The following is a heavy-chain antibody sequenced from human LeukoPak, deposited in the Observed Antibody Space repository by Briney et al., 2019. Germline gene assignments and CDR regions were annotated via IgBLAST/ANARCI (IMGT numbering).Heavy chain of an antibody. J-gene: IGHJ4*02. V-gene: IGHV3-30-3*02. CDR2: ISYDGSNK. Sequence: GGSLRLSCAASGFTFSSYAMHWVRQAPGKGLEWVAVISYDGSNKYYADSVKGRFTISRDNSKNTLYLQMNSLRAEDTAVYYCAKPDRGSYYGDYWGQGTLVTVSS. CDR1: GFTFSSYA. D-gene: IGHD1-26*01. CDR3: AKPDRGSYYGDY.